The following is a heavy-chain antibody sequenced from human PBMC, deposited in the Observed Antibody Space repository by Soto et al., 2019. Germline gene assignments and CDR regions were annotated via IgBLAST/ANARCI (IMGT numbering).Heavy chain of an antibody. CDR1: GGSISSGDYY. J-gene: IGHJ4*02. Sequence: SETLSLTCTVSGGSISSGDYYWSWIRQPPGKGLEWIGYIYYSGSTYYNPSLRSRVTISVDTSENQFSLKLSPVTAADTAVYYCARAVVYDYVWGSYRQKNYYFDYWGQGTLVTVSS. D-gene: IGHD3-16*02. CDR2: IYYSGST. CDR3: ARAVVYDYVWGSYRQKNYYFDY. V-gene: IGHV4-30-4*01.